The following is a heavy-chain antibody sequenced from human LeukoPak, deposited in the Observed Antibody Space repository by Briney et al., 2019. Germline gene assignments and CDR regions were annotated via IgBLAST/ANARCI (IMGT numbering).Heavy chain of an antibody. CDR1: GGSISDYY. Sequence: SETLSLTCTVSGGSISDYYWSWIRQPPGKGLEWIGYISYSGSTNYNPSLKSRVTISVDTSKNQFSLKLSSVTAADTAVYYCARLGPAAGTSFDYWGQGTLVTDSS. CDR3: ARLGPAAGTSFDY. J-gene: IGHJ4*02. CDR2: ISYSGST. D-gene: IGHD6-13*01. V-gene: IGHV4-59*08.